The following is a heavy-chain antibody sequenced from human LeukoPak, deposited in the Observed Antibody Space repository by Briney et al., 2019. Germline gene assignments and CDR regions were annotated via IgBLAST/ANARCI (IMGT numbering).Heavy chain of an antibody. CDR1: GFTFSSYS. V-gene: IGHV4-59*01. J-gene: IGHJ3*02. Sequence: QPGGSLRLSCAASGFTFSSYSMNWVRQAPGKGLEWIGYIYYSGSTNYNPSLKSRVTISVDTSKNQFSLMLSSVTAADTAVYYCARQRGPRRANDAFDIWGQGTMVTVSS. CDR3: ARQRGPRRANDAFDI. D-gene: IGHD1-26*01. CDR2: IYYSGST.